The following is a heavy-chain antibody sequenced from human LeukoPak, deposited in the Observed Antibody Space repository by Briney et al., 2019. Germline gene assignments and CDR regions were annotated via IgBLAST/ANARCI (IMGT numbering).Heavy chain of an antibody. Sequence: GASVKVSCKASGYTFTAYYMHWVRQAPGQGLEWMGWISPDSGGTNYAQKLQGRVTMTRDTSIGTAYMELSSLRSDDTAVYYCARDFLLRGGTSGNFLSYYFDYWGQGTLVTVSS. CDR3: ARDFLLRGGTSGNFLSYYFDY. D-gene: IGHD3-10*01. V-gene: IGHV1-2*02. CDR2: ISPDSGGT. CDR1: GYTFTAYY. J-gene: IGHJ4*02.